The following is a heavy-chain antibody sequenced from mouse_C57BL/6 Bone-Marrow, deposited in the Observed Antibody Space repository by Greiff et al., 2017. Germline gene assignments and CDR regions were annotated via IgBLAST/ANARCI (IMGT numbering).Heavy chain of an antibody. J-gene: IGHJ2*01. D-gene: IGHD2-4*01. CDR3: ARGIYYDYDEDFDY. CDR1: GYTFTSYW. CDR2: IDPSDSYT. Sequence: QVQLQQSGAELVRPGTSVKLSCKASGYTFTSYWMHRVKQRPGQGLEWIGVIDPSDSYTNYNQKFKGKATLTVDTSSSTAYMQLSSLTSEDSAVYYCARGIYYDYDEDFDYWGQGTTLTVSS. V-gene: IGHV1-59*01.